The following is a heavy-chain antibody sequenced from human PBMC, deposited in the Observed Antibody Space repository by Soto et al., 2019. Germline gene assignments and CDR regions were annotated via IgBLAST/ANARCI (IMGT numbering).Heavy chain of an antibody. Sequence: GGSLRLSCSASGSTFRLFAMHWVRQAPGKGLEYLSGISNNGGRTSHAESVTGRFTISRDNSRNSLYLQMSSLRVEDTAVYYCVKSYYPFDMDVSGQGTTVTVSS. CDR3: VKSYYPFDMDV. CDR1: GSTFRLFA. J-gene: IGHJ6*02. V-gene: IGHV3-64D*06. D-gene: IGHD3-10*01. CDR2: ISNNGGRT.